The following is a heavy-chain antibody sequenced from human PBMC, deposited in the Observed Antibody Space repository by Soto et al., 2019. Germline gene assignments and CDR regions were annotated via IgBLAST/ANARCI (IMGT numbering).Heavy chain of an antibody. J-gene: IGHJ4*02. Sequence: PSETLSLTCTVSGGSISSYYWSWIRQPPGKGLEWIGSIYFPGTTNYNPSLKSRVTISVDTSKNQFSLKLRSVTAADTAVYYCMLGSGWKDFDYWGQGTLVTVSS. CDR2: IYFPGTT. CDR1: GGSISSYY. D-gene: IGHD3-22*01. V-gene: IGHV4-4*08. CDR3: MLGSGWKDFDY.